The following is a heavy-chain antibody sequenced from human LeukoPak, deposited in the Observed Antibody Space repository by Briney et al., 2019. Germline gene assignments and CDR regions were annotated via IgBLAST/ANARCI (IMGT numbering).Heavy chain of an antibody. CDR2: INPNSGGT. J-gene: IGHJ5*02. Sequence: ASVKVSCKASGYTFTGYYMHWVRQAPRQGLEWMGWINPNSGGTNYAQKFQGRVTMTRDTSISTAYMELSRLRSDDTAVYYCARGRGYCSGGSCYWNWFDPWGQGTLVTVSS. CDR1: GYTFTGYY. D-gene: IGHD2-15*01. V-gene: IGHV1-2*02. CDR3: ARGRGYCSGGSCYWNWFDP.